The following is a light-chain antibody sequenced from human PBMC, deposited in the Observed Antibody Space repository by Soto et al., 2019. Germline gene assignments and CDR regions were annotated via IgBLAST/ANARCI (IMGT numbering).Light chain of an antibody. CDR3: QQRSNWPPIT. CDR2: DAS. Sequence: DIVLTQSPATLSLSPGERATLSCRASQSVSSFLGWYQQKPGQTPRLLIYDASNRATGIPARFSGNGSATDFTLTISSLEPEDSAVYYCQQRSNWPPITFGPGTKVDIK. CDR1: QSVSSF. V-gene: IGKV3-11*01. J-gene: IGKJ3*01.